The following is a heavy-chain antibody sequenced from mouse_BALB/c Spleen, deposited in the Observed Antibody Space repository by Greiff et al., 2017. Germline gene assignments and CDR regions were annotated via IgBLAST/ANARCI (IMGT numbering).Heavy chain of an antibody. CDR1: GFTFSSYG. Sequence: EVKLQESGGDLVKPGGSLKLSCAASGFTFSSYGMSWVRQTPDKRLEWVATISSGGSYTYYPDSVKGRFTISRDNAKNTLYLQMSSLKSEDTAMYYCASRSTMIPFAYWGQGTLVTVSA. V-gene: IGHV5-6*02. D-gene: IGHD2-4*01. CDR3: ASRSTMIPFAY. CDR2: ISSGGSYT. J-gene: IGHJ3*01.